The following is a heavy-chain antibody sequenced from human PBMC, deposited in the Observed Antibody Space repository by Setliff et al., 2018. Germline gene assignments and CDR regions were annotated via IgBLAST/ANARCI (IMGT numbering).Heavy chain of an antibody. CDR1: GYSISNGFY. J-gene: IGHJ3*01. V-gene: IGHV4-38-2*02. D-gene: IGHD3-22*01. CDR3: ARDPHYDPTYSLPGHAFDF. CDR2: LFDGGSA. Sequence: TSETLSLTCAVSGYSISNGFYWGWIRQSPVKGLEWIGSLFDGGSAYYSPSLKSRASISLDASKNQFAPKLTSATAADTAVYYCARDPHYDPTYSLPGHAFDFWGQGIMVTVSS.